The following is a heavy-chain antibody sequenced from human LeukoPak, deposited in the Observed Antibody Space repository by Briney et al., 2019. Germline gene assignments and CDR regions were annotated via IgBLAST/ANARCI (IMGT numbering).Heavy chain of an antibody. V-gene: IGHV4-34*01. D-gene: IGHD1-7*01. CDR1: GGSPSFYY. Sequence: SETLSLTCGVSGGSPSFYYWSWIRQSPGKGLEWIAEISQNGDSNYNMSLKSRVTISLDKSKNQVSLKLNSVTAADTAVYYCAKDSQHNWNYGGFDYWGQGTLVTVSS. CDR2: ISQNGDS. CDR3: AKDSQHNWNYGGFDY. J-gene: IGHJ4*02.